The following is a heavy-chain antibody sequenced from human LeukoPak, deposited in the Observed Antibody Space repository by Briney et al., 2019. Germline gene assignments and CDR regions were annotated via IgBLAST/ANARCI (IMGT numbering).Heavy chain of an antibody. CDR2: ISGSGGST. V-gene: IGHV3-23*01. J-gene: IGHJ3*02. D-gene: IGHD3-10*01. CDR3: AKPGRITMVRGVMGTEDAFDI. Sequence: GGSLRLSCAASGFTFSSYAMSWVRQAPGKGLEWVSAISGSGGSTYYADSVKGRFTISRDNSKNTLYLQMNSLRAEDTAVYYCAKPGRITMVRGVMGTEDAFDIWGQGTMVTVSS. CDR1: GFTFSSYA.